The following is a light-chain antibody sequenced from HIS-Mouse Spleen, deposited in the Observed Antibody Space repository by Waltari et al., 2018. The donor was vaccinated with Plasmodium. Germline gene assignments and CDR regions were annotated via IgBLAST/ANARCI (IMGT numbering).Light chain of an antibody. CDR1: QSVSSN. J-gene: IGKJ1*01. Sequence: EIVMTQSPATLSVSPGERATLPCRASQSVSSNLAWYQQKPGQAPRLLIYGASTRATGIPARFSGSVSGTEFTLTISSMQSEDFAVYYCQQYNNWPRGTFGQGTKVEIK. CDR2: GAS. V-gene: IGKV3-15*01. CDR3: QQYNNWPRGT.